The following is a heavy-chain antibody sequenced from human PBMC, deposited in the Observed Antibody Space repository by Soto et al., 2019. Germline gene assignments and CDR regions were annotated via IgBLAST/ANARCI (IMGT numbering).Heavy chain of an antibody. J-gene: IGHJ4*02. CDR2: ISYDGSNK. V-gene: IGHV3-30*18. D-gene: IGHD3-10*01. CDR3: AKDLHPITMVRGVIPFDH. CDR1: GFTFSSYG. Sequence: GGSLRLSCAASGFTFSSYGMHWVRQAPGKGLEWVAVISYDGSNKYYADSVKGRFTISRDNSKNTLYLQMNSLRAEDTAVYYCAKDLHPITMVRGVIPFDHWGQGTLVTVSS.